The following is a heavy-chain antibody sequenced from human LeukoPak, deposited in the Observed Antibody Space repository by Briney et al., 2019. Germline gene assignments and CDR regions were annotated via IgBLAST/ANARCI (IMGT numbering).Heavy chain of an antibody. CDR2: ISSNGGST. Sequence: GGSLRLSCTASGFTFSNYAMHWVRQAPGKGVEYVAAISSNGGSTYYANSVKGRVTISRDNSKNTLHLQMGSLRAEDMAVYYCARLYCSSTSSLFDYWGQGTLVTVSS. CDR1: GFTFSNYA. V-gene: IGHV3-64*01. J-gene: IGHJ4*02. CDR3: ARLYCSSTSSLFDY. D-gene: IGHD2-2*01.